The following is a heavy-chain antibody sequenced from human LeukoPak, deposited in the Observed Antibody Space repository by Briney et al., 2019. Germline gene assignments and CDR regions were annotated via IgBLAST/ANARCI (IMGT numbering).Heavy chain of an antibody. CDR3: ARSRWYRDAFDI. CDR2: IYYSGST. D-gene: IGHD2-15*01. CDR1: GGSISNYY. Sequence: SETLSLTCTVSGGSISNYYWSWIRQPPGKGLEWIGYIYYSGSTNYNPSLKSRVTISVDTSKNQFSLKLSSVTAADTAVYYCARSRWYRDAFDIWGQGTMVTVSS. V-gene: IGHV4-59*08. J-gene: IGHJ3*02.